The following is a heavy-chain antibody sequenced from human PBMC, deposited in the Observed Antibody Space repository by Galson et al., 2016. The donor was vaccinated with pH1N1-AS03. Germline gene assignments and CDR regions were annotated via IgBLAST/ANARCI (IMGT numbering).Heavy chain of an antibody. CDR1: GFTVSRND. J-gene: IGHJ3*02. CDR2: IAAAGPT. V-gene: IGHV3-13*01. Sequence: SLRLSCAASGFTVSRNDMHWVRQATGKGLEWVSIIAAAGPTHYADSVKGRFTISRDNSKNTVYLQMNSLKSDDSAVYYCVKESLCEGGNCNSRVLEAYDIWGQGTVVTVSS. CDR3: VKESLCEGGNCNSRVLEAYDI. D-gene: IGHD2-21*01.